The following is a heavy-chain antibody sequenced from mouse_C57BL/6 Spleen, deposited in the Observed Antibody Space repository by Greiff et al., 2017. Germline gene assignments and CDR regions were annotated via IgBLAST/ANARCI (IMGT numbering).Heavy chain of an antibody. D-gene: IGHD2-1*01. CDR2: IHPNSGST. CDR3: ARYYGNSYAMDY. J-gene: IGHJ4*01. V-gene: IGHV1-64*01. Sequence: QVQLQQSGAELVKPGASVKLSCKASGYTFTSYWMHWVKQRPGQGLEWIGMIHPNSGSTNYNEKFKSKATLTVDKSSSTAYMQHSSLTSEDSAVYYCARYYGNSYAMDYWGQGTSVTVSS. CDR1: GYTFTSYW.